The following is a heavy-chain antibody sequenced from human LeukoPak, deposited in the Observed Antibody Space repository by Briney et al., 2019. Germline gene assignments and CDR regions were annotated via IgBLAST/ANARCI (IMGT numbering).Heavy chain of an antibody. CDR2: IRAYNGNT. CDR3: ARVISTIFGVVKVPVDY. D-gene: IGHD3-3*01. Sequence: ASVKVSCKASGYTFTSYGISWVRQAPGHGLEWMGWIRAYNGNTNYAQKLQGRVTMTTDTSTSTAYMELRSLRSDDTAVYYCARVISTIFGVVKVPVDYCGQGTLGTVSS. V-gene: IGHV1-18*01. CDR1: GYTFTSYG. J-gene: IGHJ4*02.